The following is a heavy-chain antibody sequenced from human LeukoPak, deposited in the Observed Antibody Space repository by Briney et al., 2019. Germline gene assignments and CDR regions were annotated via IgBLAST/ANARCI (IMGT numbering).Heavy chain of an antibody. CDR2: ISSSGTII. V-gene: IGHV3-48*03. Sequence: GGSLRLSCAASGFTFSNYEMNWIRQAPGKGLEWVSYISSSGTIIHFADSVKGRFTISRDNVKNSLYLQMNSLRAEDTALYYCARAPGSSLRGYYYYYMDVWGKGTTVTVSS. CDR1: GFTFSNYE. D-gene: IGHD3-10*01. J-gene: IGHJ6*03. CDR3: ARAPGSSLRGYYYYYMDV.